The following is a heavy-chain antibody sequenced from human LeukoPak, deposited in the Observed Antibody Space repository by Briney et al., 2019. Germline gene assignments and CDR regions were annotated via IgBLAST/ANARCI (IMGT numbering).Heavy chain of an antibody. CDR1: GYTFTSYA. Sequence: ASVKVSCKASGYTFTSYAMHWVRQAPGQRREWMGWINAGNGNTKYSQKFQGRVTITRDTSASTAYMELSSLRSEDTAVYYCALNYDFWSGPFDYWGQGTLVTVSS. J-gene: IGHJ4*02. CDR2: INAGNGNT. CDR3: ALNYDFWSGPFDY. D-gene: IGHD3-3*01. V-gene: IGHV1-3*01.